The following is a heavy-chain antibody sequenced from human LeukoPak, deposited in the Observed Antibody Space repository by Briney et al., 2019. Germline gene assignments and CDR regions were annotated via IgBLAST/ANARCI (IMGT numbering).Heavy chain of an antibody. Sequence: GGSLRLSCAASGFTFTSYAMHWVRQAPGKGLECMAVISNDGNDKYYPDSVKGRFTISRDNSENTRYVQMNSLRAEDSAVYYCARGTYYYDSSGYYSGGLGYWGQGTLVTVSS. CDR2: ISNDGNDK. CDR3: ARGTYYYDSSGYYSGGLGY. D-gene: IGHD3-22*01. V-gene: IGHV3-30*04. J-gene: IGHJ4*02. CDR1: GFTFTSYA.